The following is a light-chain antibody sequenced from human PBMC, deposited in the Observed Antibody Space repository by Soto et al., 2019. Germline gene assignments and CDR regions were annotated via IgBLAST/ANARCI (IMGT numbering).Light chain of an antibody. J-gene: IGKJ4*01. Sequence: EIVMTQSPATLSVSPGERATLSCRASQSVGSSLAWYQQRPGQAPSLLIYGASTRATGIPGRFSGSGSGTEFTLTISSLQSEDFAVYYCQQYYNWPPLTFGGGTKVESK. CDR1: QSVGSS. CDR2: GAS. CDR3: QQYYNWPPLT. V-gene: IGKV3-15*01.